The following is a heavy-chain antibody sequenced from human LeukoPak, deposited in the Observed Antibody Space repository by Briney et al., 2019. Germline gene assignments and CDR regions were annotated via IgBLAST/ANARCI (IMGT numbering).Heavy chain of an antibody. D-gene: IGHD3-3*01. Sequence: PGGSLRLSCEASGFTFSSYGMHWVHQAPGKGLEWVAVILYDGSNKYYADSVKGRFTISRDNSKNTLYLQMNSLRAEDTAVYYCARARSSSRFWSGYYFDYWGEGTLVTVS. CDR1: GFTFSSYG. J-gene: IGHJ4*02. CDR3: ARARSSSRFWSGYYFDY. CDR2: ILYDGSNK. V-gene: IGHV3-33*01.